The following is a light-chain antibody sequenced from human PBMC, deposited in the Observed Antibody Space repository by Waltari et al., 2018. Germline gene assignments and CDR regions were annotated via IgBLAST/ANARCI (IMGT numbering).Light chain of an antibody. V-gene: IGLV2-14*03. Sequence: QSALTQPASVSGSPGQSITISCTGTSRDVGGYNYLSWYQQHPGKAPQVVIFDVSYRPSGVSNRFSASKAGNTASLTICGLQAEDEADYYCTSYTSSHGLVFGTGTKVTVL. CDR1: SRDVGGYNY. CDR2: DVS. J-gene: IGLJ1*01. CDR3: TSYTSSHGLV.